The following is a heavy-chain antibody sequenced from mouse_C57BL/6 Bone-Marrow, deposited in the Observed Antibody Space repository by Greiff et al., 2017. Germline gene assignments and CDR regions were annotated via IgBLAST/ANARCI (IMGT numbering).Heavy chain of an antibody. CDR2: INHSGST. D-gene: IGHD1-1*01. CDR1: GYSITSDY. CDR3: ARSPHYYGSSYGAMDY. J-gene: IGHJ4*01. V-gene: IGHV3-8*01. Sequence: VQLQESGPGLAKPSQTLSLTCSVTGYSITSDYWNWIRQFPGNKLEYIGYINHSGSTSYYPSLNSRISITRDTSTYHYYLQLKAGTTEETATYYCARSPHYYGSSYGAMDYWGQGTSVTVSS.